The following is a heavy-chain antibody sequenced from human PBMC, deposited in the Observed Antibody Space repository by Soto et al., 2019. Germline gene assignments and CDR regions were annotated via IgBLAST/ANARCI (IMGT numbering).Heavy chain of an antibody. D-gene: IGHD2-2*01. CDR2: MNPNSGNT. V-gene: IGHV1-8*01. CDR3: PRGRGIRVVVPLHWFEP. J-gene: IGHJ5*02. CDR1: GYTFTSYD. Sequence: ASVKVSCKASGYTFTSYDINWVRQATGQGLEWMGWMNPNSGNTGYAQKFQGRVTMTRNTSISTAYMERSSLRSEDTAVYYCPRGRGIRVVVPLHWFEPWGQGTRVTVSS.